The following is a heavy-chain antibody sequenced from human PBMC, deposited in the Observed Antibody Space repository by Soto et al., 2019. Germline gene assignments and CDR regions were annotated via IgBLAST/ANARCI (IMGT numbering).Heavy chain of an antibody. CDR1: GFTFSSYA. Sequence: EVQLLESGGGLVQPGGSLRLSCAASGFTFSSYAMSWVRQAPGKGLEWVSAISGSGGSTYYADSVKGRFTISRDNSKNTWYLQMNGLRAEDRAVNYGAKDRYAPKYYFDYWAREPWSPSPQ. CDR2: ISGSGGST. D-gene: IGHD2-2*01. CDR3: AKDRYAPKYYFDY. J-gene: IGHJ4*02. V-gene: IGHV3-23*01.